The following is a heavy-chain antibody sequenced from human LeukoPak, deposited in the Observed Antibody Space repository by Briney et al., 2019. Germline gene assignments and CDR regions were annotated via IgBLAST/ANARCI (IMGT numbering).Heavy chain of an antibody. Sequence: SVKVSCKASGGTFSSYAISWVRQAPGQGLEWMGGIIPIFGTANYAQKFQGRVTITADESTSTAYMELSSLRSEDTAVYYCARDGGGSYYFFGYWGQGTLVTVSS. D-gene: IGHD1-26*01. CDR1: GGTFSSYA. CDR3: ARDGGGSYYFFGY. J-gene: IGHJ4*02. CDR2: IIPIFGTA. V-gene: IGHV1-69*13.